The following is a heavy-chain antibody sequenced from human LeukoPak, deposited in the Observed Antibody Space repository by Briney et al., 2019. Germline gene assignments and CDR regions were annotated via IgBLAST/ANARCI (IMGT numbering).Heavy chain of an antibody. CDR1: GGSISTDY. V-gene: IGHV4-59*01. J-gene: IGHJ4*02. CDR3: AGSYGSGSYYNDFDY. D-gene: IGHD3-10*01. Sequence: PSETLSLTCTVSGGSISTDYWSWIRQPPGKGLEWIGYIYYSGSTNYNPSLKSRVTISVDTSKNQFSLKLSSVTAADTAVYYCAGSYGSGSYYNDFDYWGQGTLVTVSS. CDR2: IYYSGST.